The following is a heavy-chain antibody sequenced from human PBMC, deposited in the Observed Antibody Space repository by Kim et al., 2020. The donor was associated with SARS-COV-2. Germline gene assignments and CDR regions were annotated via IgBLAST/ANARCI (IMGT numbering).Heavy chain of an antibody. V-gene: IGHV4-59*08. Sequence: YTPPRRGRVPISVDTSKSQFSLKVTSVTAADTALYYCARRKGVTGTPFDYWGQGTLVTVSS. CDR3: ARRKGVTGTPFDY. D-gene: IGHD1-20*01. J-gene: IGHJ4*02.